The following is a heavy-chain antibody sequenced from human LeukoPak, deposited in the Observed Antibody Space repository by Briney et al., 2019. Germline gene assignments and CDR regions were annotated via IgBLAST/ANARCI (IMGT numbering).Heavy chain of an antibody. J-gene: IGHJ6*02. CDR2: TVSEIDGGTT. D-gene: IGHD1-7*01. CDR3: TTDEDWNYARKDV. CDR1: GFTFNYAW. V-gene: IGHV3-15*04. Sequence: PGGSLRLSCAASGFTFNYAWMSWVRQVPGKGLEWVGQTVSEIDGGTTDYATPVKGRFTISRDDSKSTLYLQMNSLKIEDTAVYYCTTDEDWNYARKDVWGQGAAVIVSS.